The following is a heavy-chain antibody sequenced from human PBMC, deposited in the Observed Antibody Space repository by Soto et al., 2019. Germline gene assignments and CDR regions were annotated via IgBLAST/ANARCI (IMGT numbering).Heavy chain of an antibody. D-gene: IGHD3-3*01. CDR3: ARGQNDFWSGYGFDP. V-gene: IGHV4-31*03. J-gene: IGHJ5*02. Sequence: SETLSLTCTVSGGSISSGGYYWSWIRQHPGKGLELIGYIYYSGSTYYNPSLKSRVTISVDTSKNQFSLKLSSVTAADTAVYYCARGQNDFWSGYGFDPWGQGTLVTVS. CDR1: GGSISSGGYY. CDR2: IYYSGST.